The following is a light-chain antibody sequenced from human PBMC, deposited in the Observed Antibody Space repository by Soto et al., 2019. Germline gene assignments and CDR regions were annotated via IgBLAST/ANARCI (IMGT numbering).Light chain of an antibody. Sequence: EIVLTQSPATLSVSPGERATLFCRASQSVSSNLAWHQQKPGQAPRLLIYGASTRATGIPARFSGSRSGTEFTLTISSLQSEDFAVYYCQHYYYWPPWTFGKGTKVDIK. CDR1: QSVSSN. J-gene: IGKJ1*01. V-gene: IGKV3-15*01. CDR2: GAS. CDR3: QHYYYWPPWT.